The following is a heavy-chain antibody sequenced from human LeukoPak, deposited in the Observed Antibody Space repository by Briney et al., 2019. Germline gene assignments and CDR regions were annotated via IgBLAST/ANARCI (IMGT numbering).Heavy chain of an antibody. D-gene: IGHD3-10*01. CDR1: GFTYSSYA. Sequence: PGGSLGLSCAASGFTYSSYAMRWVRQAPGKALEWVSAISGSVGSPYYADSVKGRFTISRDNSKNTLYLQMNSLRAEDTAVYYCANLLWFGANFDYWGQGTLVTVSS. CDR2: ISGSVGSP. V-gene: IGHV3-23*01. CDR3: ANLLWFGANFDY. J-gene: IGHJ4*02.